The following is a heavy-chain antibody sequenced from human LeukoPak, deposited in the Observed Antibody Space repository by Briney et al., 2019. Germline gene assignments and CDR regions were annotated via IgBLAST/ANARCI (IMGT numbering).Heavy chain of an antibody. Sequence: PSETLSLTCTVSGGSISSYCWSWIRQPAGKGLEWIGRIYTSGSTNYNPSLKSRVTIPVDKSKNQFSLKLSSVTAADTAVYYCARGTYYYGSGSYSHFDYWGQGTLVTVSS. CDR3: ARGTYYYGSGSYSHFDY. CDR1: GGSISSYC. D-gene: IGHD3-10*01. V-gene: IGHV4-4*07. CDR2: IYTSGST. J-gene: IGHJ4*02.